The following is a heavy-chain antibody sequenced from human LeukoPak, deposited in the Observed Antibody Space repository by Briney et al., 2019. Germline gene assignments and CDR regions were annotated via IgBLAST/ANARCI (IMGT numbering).Heavy chain of an antibody. Sequence: GGSLRLSGVASGFTFTDYFMSWVRQAPGKGLEWVASIKHNGGEKYYVDSVKGRFTISRDNAKNSLYLEMSSLRVEDTAVYYCARDRGWRTSGYYLYHFDYWGQGTLVTFAS. J-gene: IGHJ4*02. CDR2: IKHNGGEK. D-gene: IGHD3-22*01. V-gene: IGHV3-7*01. CDR3: ARDRGWRTSGYYLYHFDY. CDR1: GFTFTDYF.